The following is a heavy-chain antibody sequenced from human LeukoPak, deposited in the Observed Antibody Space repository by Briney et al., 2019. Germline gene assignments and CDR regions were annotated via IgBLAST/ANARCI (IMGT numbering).Heavy chain of an antibody. CDR2: IIPIFGTA. D-gene: IGHD3-10*01. V-gene: IGHV1-69*05. Sequence: ASVKVSCKASGGTFSSYAISWVRQAPGQGLEWMGRIIPIFGTANYAQKFQGRVTITTDESTSTAYMELSSLRSEDTAVYYCARDRYYGSGSYYNAWGQGTLVTVSS. J-gene: IGHJ5*02. CDR3: ARDRYYGSGSYYNA. CDR1: GGTFSSYA.